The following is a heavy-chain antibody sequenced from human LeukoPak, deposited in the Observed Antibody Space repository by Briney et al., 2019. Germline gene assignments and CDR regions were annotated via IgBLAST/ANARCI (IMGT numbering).Heavy chain of an antibody. CDR3: ARGPFDYYDSSGYSHFDALDI. Sequence: PSQTLSLTCTVSGGSISSHYWSWIRQPPGKGLQWIGYIYYSGRTNYNPSLKSRITMSVDTSKNQFSLKLSSVTAADTAVYYCARGPFDYYDSSGYSHFDALDIWGQGTMVTVSS. CDR2: IYYSGRT. J-gene: IGHJ3*02. CDR1: GGSISSHY. D-gene: IGHD3-22*01. V-gene: IGHV4-59*11.